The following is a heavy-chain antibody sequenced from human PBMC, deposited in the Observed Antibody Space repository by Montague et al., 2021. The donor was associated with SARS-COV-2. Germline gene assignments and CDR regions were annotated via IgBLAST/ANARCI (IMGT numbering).Heavy chain of an antibody. J-gene: IGHJ4*02. Sequence: SLRLSCAASGLTFSSYWMHWVRQAPGKGLVWISRINSNGSSTSYADSVKGRFTIPRDNAKNTLYLQMNSLRAEDTAVYYCALITGTTPLFDYWDQGTLVTVSS. D-gene: IGHD1-20*01. V-gene: IGHV3-74*01. CDR2: INSNGSST. CDR1: GLTFSSYW. CDR3: ALITGTTPLFDY.